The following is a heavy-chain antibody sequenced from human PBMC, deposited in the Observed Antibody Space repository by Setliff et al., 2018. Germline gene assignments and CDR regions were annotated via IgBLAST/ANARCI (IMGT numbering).Heavy chain of an antibody. J-gene: IGHJ6*03. D-gene: IGHD6-6*01. V-gene: IGHV1-69*05. CDR3: VREGAGRRSSTDYRYYMVV. CDR1: GATFSSHG. Sequence: VASVKVSCKASGATFSSHGISWVRGAPGQGLEWMGGTIPMFGTTEYAQKFQGRLTIITDESTNTAFMQLSSLRSDDTAVYYCVREGAGRRSSTDYRYYMVVWGKGTTVTVSS. CDR2: TIPMFGTT.